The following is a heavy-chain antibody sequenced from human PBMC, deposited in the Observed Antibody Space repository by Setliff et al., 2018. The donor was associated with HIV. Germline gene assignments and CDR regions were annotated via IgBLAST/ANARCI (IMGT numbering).Heavy chain of an antibody. J-gene: IGHJ3*02. CDR1: GYTFTDYF. V-gene: IGHV1-2*02. CDR2: ISPDNANT. D-gene: IGHD3-10*01. Sequence: ASVKVSCKSSGYTFTDYFMHWVRQAPGQGLEWMGWISPDNANTRISQRFRGSVTMTRDRSINTAYMELNSLRSDDTAVYYCARVSSFNKIIREAFDIWGQGTLVTVSS. CDR3: ARVSSFNKIIREAFDI.